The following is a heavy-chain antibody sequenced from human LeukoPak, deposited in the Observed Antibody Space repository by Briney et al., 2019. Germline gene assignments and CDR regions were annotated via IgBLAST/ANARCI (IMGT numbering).Heavy chain of an antibody. CDR2: ISSSGSTI. V-gene: IGHV3-11*01. J-gene: IGHJ4*02. CDR1: GFTFSDYY. CDR3: ARDLGWLHYAD. D-gene: IGHD5-12*01. Sequence: KSGGSLRLSCAASGFTFSDYYMNWIRHAPGKGMEWVSYISSSGSTISYADSVKGRFTVSRDNSKNTLYLQMNSLRADDTAIYYCARDLGWLHYADWGQGTLVTVSS.